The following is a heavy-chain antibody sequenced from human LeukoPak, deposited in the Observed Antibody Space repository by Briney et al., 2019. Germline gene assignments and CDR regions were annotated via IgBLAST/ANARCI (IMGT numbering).Heavy chain of an antibody. D-gene: IGHD1-26*01. CDR3: ARGRPYSGGYHLDY. CDR1: GGSISSSSYY. Sequence: SETLSLTCTVSGGSISSSSYYWGWIRQPPGKGLEWIGNIYYSGSTYYNPSLKSRVTMSVDTSKNQFFLKLNSVTAADTAVSYCARGRPYSGGYHLDYWGQGTLVTVSP. V-gene: IGHV4-39*01. CDR2: IYYSGST. J-gene: IGHJ4*02.